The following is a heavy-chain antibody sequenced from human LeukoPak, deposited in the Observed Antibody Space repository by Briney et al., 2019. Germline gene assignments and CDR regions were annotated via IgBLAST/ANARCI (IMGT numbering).Heavy chain of an antibody. D-gene: IGHD4-11*01. CDR1: GDSISSYNYY. J-gene: IGHJ4*02. CDR2: VNYRGNT. CDR3: AREYSNYFDY. V-gene: IGHV4-39*02. Sequence: SETLSLTCIVSGDSISSYNYYWGWIRQPPGKGPEWFGSVNYRGNTFYEPSLKSRISVSVDTSKNQFSLTLSSVTAADTAVYYCAREYSNYFDYWGQGTLVTVSS.